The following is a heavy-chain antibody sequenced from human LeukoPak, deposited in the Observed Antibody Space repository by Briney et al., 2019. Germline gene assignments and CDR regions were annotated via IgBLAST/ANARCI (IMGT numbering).Heavy chain of an antibody. CDR1: GFTFSSYA. Sequence: GGSLRLSCAASGFTFSSYAMHWVRQAPGKGLEWVAVISYDGSNKYYADSVKVRFTISRDNSKNTLYLQMNSLRAEDTAVYYCARGFDILTGSDGVGIDPWGQGTLVTVSS. CDR2: ISYDGSNK. V-gene: IGHV3-30*04. D-gene: IGHD3-9*01. CDR3: ARGFDILTGSDGVGIDP. J-gene: IGHJ5*02.